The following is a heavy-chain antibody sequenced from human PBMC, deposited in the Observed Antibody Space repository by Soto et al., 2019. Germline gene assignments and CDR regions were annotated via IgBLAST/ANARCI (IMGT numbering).Heavy chain of an antibody. Sequence: SETLSLTCTVSGSSISSYFWSWIRQPPGKGLEWIGYIYYSGSTNYNPSLKSRVTISVDTSKNQFSLKLRSVTAADTAVYYCARYGFYYLDVWGKGTTVT. D-gene: IGHD3-10*01. CDR1: GSSISSYF. V-gene: IGHV4-59*08. J-gene: IGHJ6*03. CDR2: IYYSGST. CDR3: ARYGFYYLDV.